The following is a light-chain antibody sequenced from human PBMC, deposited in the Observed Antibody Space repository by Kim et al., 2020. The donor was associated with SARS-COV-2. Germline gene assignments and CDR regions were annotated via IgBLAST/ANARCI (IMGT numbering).Light chain of an antibody. CDR1: QTISSN. J-gene: IGKJ1*01. Sequence: ETVMTQSPATLSVSPGGRAIVSCRASQTISSNLAWYQQKPGQAPRLLIYDSSTRATGIPARFSGSGSGTEFTLTISSLQSEDFAVYYCQQYNNWPPWTFGQGTKVDIK. CDR3: QQYNNWPPWT. CDR2: DSS. V-gene: IGKV3-15*01.